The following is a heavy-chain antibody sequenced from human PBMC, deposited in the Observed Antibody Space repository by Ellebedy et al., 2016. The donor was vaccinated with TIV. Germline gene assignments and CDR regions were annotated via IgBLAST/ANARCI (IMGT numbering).Heavy chain of an antibody. Sequence: SETLSLTCTVSGGSISSYYWSWIRQPPGKGLEWIGYIYYSGSTNYNPSLKSRVTISVDTSKNQFSLKLSSVTAADTAVYYCARVNSGYYDAFDIWGQGTMVTVSS. CDR2: IYYSGST. J-gene: IGHJ3*02. V-gene: IGHV4-59*01. CDR1: GGSISSYY. D-gene: IGHD3-22*01. CDR3: ARVNSGYYDAFDI.